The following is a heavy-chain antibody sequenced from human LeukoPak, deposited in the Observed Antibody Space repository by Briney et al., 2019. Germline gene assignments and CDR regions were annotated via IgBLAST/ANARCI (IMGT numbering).Heavy chain of an antibody. CDR1: GFTFRNYP. J-gene: IGHJ4*02. D-gene: IGHD6-19*01. CDR2: ISHDTTGT. CDR3: ARRDTSGWYSLDY. V-gene: IGHV3-23*01. Sequence: GGSLRLSCAASGFTFRNYPMSWVRQAPGKGLEWVSSISHDTTGTYYADPVKGRFTISRDNSKNTLHLQVNGLRADDTATYFCARRDTSGWYSLDYWGQGTLVTVS.